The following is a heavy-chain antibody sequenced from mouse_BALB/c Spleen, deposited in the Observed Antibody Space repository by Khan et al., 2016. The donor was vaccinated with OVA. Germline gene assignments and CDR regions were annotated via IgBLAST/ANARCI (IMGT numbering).Heavy chain of an antibody. CDR3: ARGMYDGYHAY. CDR1: GYTFTNYG. Sequence: QIQLVQSGPELKKPGETVKISCKASGYTFTNYGMNWVKQAPGKGLKWMGWINTNTGEPTYAEEFKGRFAFSLETSASTAYLQINNLKKDDTTTYFCARGMYDGYHAYWGQGTLVTVSA. D-gene: IGHD2-3*01. J-gene: IGHJ3*01. CDR2: INTNTGEP. V-gene: IGHV9-3*02.